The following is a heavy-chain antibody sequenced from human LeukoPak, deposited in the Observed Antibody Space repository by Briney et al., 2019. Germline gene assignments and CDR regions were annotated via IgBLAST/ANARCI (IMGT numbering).Heavy chain of an antibody. V-gene: IGHV1-46*01. J-gene: IGHJ4*02. Sequence: ASVKVSCKASGYTFSSFYMHWVRQAPGQGLEWMGIINPSSGSTSYAQKFQDRVTMIRDTSTSTVYMELSSLRSEDTAVYYCASHSSGWQQTYFDYWGQGTLVTVSS. CDR3: ASHSSGWQQTYFDY. D-gene: IGHD6-19*01. CDR1: GYTFSSFY. CDR2: INPSSGST.